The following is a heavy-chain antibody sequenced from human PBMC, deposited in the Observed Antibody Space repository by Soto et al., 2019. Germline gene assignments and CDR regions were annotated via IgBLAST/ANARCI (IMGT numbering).Heavy chain of an antibody. V-gene: IGHV1-69*04. Sequence: QVQLVHSGAEVKKPGSSVKVSCKASGGTFSSYTISWVRQAPGQGLEWMGRIIPILGIANYAQKFQGRVTITADKSTSPAYMELSSLRAEDTAVYYCARDPGIGWGPGVWGKGTTVTVSS. CDR3: ARDPGIGWGPGV. J-gene: IGHJ6*04. CDR1: GGTFSSYT. CDR2: IIPILGIA. D-gene: IGHD1-26*01.